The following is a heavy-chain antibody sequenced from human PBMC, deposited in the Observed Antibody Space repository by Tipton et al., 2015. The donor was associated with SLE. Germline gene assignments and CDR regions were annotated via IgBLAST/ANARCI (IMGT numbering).Heavy chain of an antibody. J-gene: IGHJ3*02. CDR2: INHSGST. V-gene: IGHV4-34*01. CDR1: GGSFSGYY. CDR3: ARGVRGVDDI. Sequence: AGLVKPSETLSLTCAVYGGSFSGYYWSWIRQPPGKGLEWIGEINHSGSTNYNPSLKSRVTISVDTSKNQFSLKLNSVTPEDTAVYYCARGVRGVDDIWGQGTMVTVSS.